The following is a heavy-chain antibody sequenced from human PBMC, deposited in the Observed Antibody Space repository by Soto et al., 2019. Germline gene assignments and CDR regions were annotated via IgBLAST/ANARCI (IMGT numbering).Heavy chain of an antibody. Sequence: VGSLRLSCAASGFTFSSYWMSWVRQAPGKGLEWVANIKQDGSEKYYVDSVKGRFTISRDNAKNSLYLQMNSLRAEDTAVYYCARDGLAEAANQYFQHWGQGTLVTVSS. CDR2: IKQDGSEK. J-gene: IGHJ1*01. V-gene: IGHV3-7*01. CDR3: ARDGLAEAANQYFQH. CDR1: GFTFSSYW. D-gene: IGHD6-13*01.